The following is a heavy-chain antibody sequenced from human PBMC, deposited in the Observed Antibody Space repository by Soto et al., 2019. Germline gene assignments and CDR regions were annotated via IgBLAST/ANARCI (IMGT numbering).Heavy chain of an antibody. V-gene: IGHV5-51*01. CDR1: GYRFTSYW. D-gene: IGHD2-2*01. J-gene: IGHJ6*02. CDR2: IYPGAPAT. Sequence: PGESLKISCKGSGYRFTSYWIGWVRQMRGKGLVWMGIIYPGAPATRHGPSFQGQVTISADKSIGAAYRLWSSLKASDTAMYYCARLGYCISTSCYDFSYYYGMDVWGQGTTVTVSS. CDR3: ARLGYCISTSCYDFSYYYGMDV.